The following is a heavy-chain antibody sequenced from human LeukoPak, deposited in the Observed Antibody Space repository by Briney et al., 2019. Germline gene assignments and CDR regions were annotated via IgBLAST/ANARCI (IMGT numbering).Heavy chain of an antibody. CDR2: IKQDGSEK. D-gene: IGHD2-2*01. J-gene: IGHJ2*01. CDR3: ARNLVPPNIVVVPAANWYFDL. CDR1: GFTFSSYW. V-gene: IGHV3-7*01. Sequence: GGSLRLSCAASGFTFSSYWMSWVRQAPGKGLEWVANIKQDGSEKYYVDSVKGRFTISRDNAKNSLYLQMNSLRAEDTAVYYCARNLVPPNIVVVPAANWYFDLWGCGTLVTVSS.